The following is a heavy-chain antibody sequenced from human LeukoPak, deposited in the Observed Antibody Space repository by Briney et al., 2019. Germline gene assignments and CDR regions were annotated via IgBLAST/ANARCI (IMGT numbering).Heavy chain of an antibody. CDR3: STVGVGQYEYYFDY. D-gene: IGHD2-2*01. CDR1: RTTFRNAW. J-gene: IGHJ4*02. CDR2: IKSKTAGATI. V-gene: IGHV3-15*01. Sequence: AGSPLPSPADPRTTFRNAWICPALHSPPNCLYTICLIKSKTAGATIDYAALVKGSFTISRHDSKHTLYLQMTSLKTEDTAVYYCSTVGVGQYEYYFDYWGQGTLVTVSS.